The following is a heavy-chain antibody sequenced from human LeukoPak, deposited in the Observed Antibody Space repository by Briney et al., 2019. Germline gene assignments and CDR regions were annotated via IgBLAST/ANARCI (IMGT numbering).Heavy chain of an antibody. CDR3: ARDHMVRGVIPGNWFDP. D-gene: IGHD3-10*01. CDR1: GASISSYY. V-gene: IGHV4-4*07. CDR2: IYTSAIISGNT. J-gene: IGHJ5*02. Sequence: SETLSLTCTVSGASISSYYWSWIRQPPGKGLEWIGRIYTSAIISGNTNYNPSLKSRVTMSVDTSKNQFSLKLSSVTAADTAVYYCARDHMVRGVIPGNWFDPWGQGTLVTVSS.